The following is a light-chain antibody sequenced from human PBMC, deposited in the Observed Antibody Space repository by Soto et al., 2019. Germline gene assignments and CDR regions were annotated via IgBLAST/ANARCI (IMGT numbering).Light chain of an antibody. Sequence: DIQMTQSPSTLSGSVGYRVTITCRASQTISSWLALYQQKPGKAPKLLIYKASTLKSGVPSRFSGSGSVTEFTLTISSLQPDDFATYYCQHYNSYSEAFGQGTKVDIK. CDR3: QHYNSYSEA. J-gene: IGKJ1*01. CDR2: KAS. CDR1: QTISSW. V-gene: IGKV1-5*03.